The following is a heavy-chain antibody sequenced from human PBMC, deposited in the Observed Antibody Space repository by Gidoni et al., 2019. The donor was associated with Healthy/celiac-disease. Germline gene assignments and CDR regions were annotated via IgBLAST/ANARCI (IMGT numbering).Heavy chain of an antibody. CDR1: GFTFSNAW. V-gene: IGHV3-15*01. J-gene: IGHJ3*02. CDR2: IKSKTDGGTT. D-gene: IGHD3-10*01. CDR3: TTIDGSGSYDAFDI. Sequence: EVQLVESGGGLVKPGGSLRLSCAASGFTFSNAWMSWVRQAPGKGLELVGRIKSKTDGGTTDYAAPVKGRFTISRDDSKNTLYLQMNSLKTEDTAVYYCTTIDGSGSYDAFDIWGQGTMVTVSS.